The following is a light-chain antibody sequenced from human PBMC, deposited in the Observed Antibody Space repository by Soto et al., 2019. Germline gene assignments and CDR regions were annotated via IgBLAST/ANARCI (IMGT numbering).Light chain of an antibody. CDR1: QSVSIY. CDR2: DAS. Sequence: EIVLTQSPATLSLSPGERATLSCRASQSVSIYLAWYQQKPGQAPRLLIYDASNRATGIPARFSGSGSGTDFTLTISSLEPEDFAVYYCQQRINWRKITFGQGTRLEI. J-gene: IGKJ5*01. V-gene: IGKV3-11*01. CDR3: QQRINWRKIT.